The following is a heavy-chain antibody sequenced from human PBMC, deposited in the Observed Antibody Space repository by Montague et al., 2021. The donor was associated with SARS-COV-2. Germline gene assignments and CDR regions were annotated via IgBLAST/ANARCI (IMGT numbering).Heavy chain of an antibody. D-gene: IGHD3-22*01. CDR2: IYYSGST. J-gene: IGHJ3*02. CDR1: GGSISSSSYY. V-gene: IGHV4-39*01. Sequence: SETLSLTCTVSGGSISSSSYYWGWIRQPPGKGLKWIGSIYYSGSTYYNPSLKSRVTISVDTSKNQFSLKLSSVTAADTAVYYCARFPTSYYYDSKAAPATPDAFDIWGQGTMVTVSS. CDR3: ARFPTSYYYDSKAAPATPDAFDI.